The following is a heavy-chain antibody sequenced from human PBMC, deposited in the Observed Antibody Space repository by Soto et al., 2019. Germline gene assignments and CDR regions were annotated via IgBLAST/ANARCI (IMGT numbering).Heavy chain of an antibody. V-gene: IGHV4-59*01. CDR2: IYYIGST. J-gene: IGHJ5*02. CDR1: GGSISSYY. Sequence: SETLSLTCTVSGGSISSYYWSWIRQPPGKGLEWIGYIYYIGSTNYNPSLKSRVTISVDTSKNQFSLKLSSVTAADSAVYYCARGLRRQLLNWFDPWGQGTLVTVSS. CDR3: ARGLRRQLLNWFDP. D-gene: IGHD2-2*01.